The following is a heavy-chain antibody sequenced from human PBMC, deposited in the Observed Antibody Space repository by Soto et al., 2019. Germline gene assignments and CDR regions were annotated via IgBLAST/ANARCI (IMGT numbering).Heavy chain of an antibody. V-gene: IGHV1-69*19. CDR3: AREVQVHTPAFVY. CDR2: ISPMFGAA. D-gene: IGHD3-10*01. J-gene: IGHJ4*02. Sequence: QVQLVQSGAEMKKPGSSVKVSCQSSGGTFNTYAMNWVRQAPGQGPEWMGDISPMFGAANYAPKFQGRVTITADESTGTSYMQLSSLMSEDTALYFCAREVQVHTPAFVYWGQGTRVTVSS. CDR1: GGTFNTYA.